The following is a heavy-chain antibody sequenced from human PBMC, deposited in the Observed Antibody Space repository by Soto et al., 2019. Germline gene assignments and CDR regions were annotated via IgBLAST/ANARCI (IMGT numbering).Heavy chain of an antibody. CDR1: GVTFSNDG. D-gene: IGHD2-2*02. CDR3: ARAPDAISAFDY. CDR2: INSAAEVI. Sequence: PGGSLRLSCAASGVTFSNDGMIWARQAPGKGLEGVTQINSAAEVISYSDSVRGRFTVSRDDAKNSLYLQMNSLRADDPAIYSCARAPDAISAFDYWCRANLVSVSS. V-gene: IGHV3-48*04. J-gene: IGHJ4*02.